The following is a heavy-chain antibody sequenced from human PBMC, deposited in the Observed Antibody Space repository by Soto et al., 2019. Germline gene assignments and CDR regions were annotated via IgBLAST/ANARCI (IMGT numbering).Heavy chain of an antibody. CDR2: IYYTGTT. CDR1: GRPIIDHY. J-gene: IGHJ3*02. V-gene: IGHV4-59*06. Sequence: SETLSLTCTVAGRPIIDHYWSWIRKTKGQGLEWIGYIYYTGTTSYNPSLKSRVTISVDTSKNQFSLKLSSVTAADTAVYYCARALWFGELFGSAFDIWGQGTMVTVSS. D-gene: IGHD3-10*01. CDR3: ARALWFGELFGSAFDI.